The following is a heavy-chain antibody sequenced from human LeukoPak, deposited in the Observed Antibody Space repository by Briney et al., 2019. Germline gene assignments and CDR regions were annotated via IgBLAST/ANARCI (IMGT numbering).Heavy chain of an antibody. CDR2: ISAYNGNT. CDR1: GYTFTSYG. V-gene: IGHV1-18*01. D-gene: IGHD3-3*01. J-gene: IGHJ4*02. CDR3: ASTYYDFWSGYYPFDY. Sequence: ASVKVSCKASGYTFTSYGISWVRQAPGQGLEWMGWISAYNGNTNYAQKLQGRVTMTTETSTSTAYMELRSLRSDDTAVYYCASTYYDFWSGYYPFDYWGQGTLVTVSS.